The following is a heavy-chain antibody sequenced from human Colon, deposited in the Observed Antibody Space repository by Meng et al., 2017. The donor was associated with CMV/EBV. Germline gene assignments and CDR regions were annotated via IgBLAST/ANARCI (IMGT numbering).Heavy chain of an antibody. J-gene: IGHJ4*02. Sequence: SETLSLTCTVSGASIRGFYWNWIRQAPGKGLEWIGYVYNSVSTNYNPSLKSRVTISADTSKNQFSLRLTAVTAADTAVYYCVRDPAGMVMPAARGYFDSWGQGRLVTVSS. CDR2: VYNSVST. CDR3: VRDPAGMVMPAARGYFDS. V-gene: IGHV4-4*08. D-gene: IGHD2-21*01. CDR1: GASIRGFY.